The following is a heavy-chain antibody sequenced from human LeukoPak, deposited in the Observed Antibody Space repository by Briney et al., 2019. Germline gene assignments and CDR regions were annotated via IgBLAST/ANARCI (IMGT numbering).Heavy chain of an antibody. Sequence: PGGSLRLSCAASGFTFSSYAMSWVRQAPGKGLEWVSAISGSGGSTYYADSVKGRFTISRDNSKNTLYLQMNSLRAEDTAVYSCAREAGYSFGPKRLGHWGQGTLVTVSS. CDR1: GFTFSSYA. V-gene: IGHV3-23*01. CDR2: ISGSGGST. CDR3: AREAGYSFGPKRLGH. D-gene: IGHD5-18*01. J-gene: IGHJ4*02.